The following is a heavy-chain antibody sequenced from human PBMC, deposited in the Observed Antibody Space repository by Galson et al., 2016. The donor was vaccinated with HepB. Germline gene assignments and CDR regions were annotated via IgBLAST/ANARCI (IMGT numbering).Heavy chain of an antibody. J-gene: IGHJ6*04. V-gene: IGHV3-30*04. CDR1: GFTLSSFA. D-gene: IGHD5-24*01. CDR2: ISFDDEKK. CDR3: AREYDYNSGYYYYGVDV. Sequence: SLRLSCAVSGFTLSSFAMHWVRQAPGKGLEWVALISFDDEKKYYADSVKGRFTIARDNSNNIVYLQMSSLREEDTALYFCAREYDYNSGYYYYGVDVWGKGTTVTVSS.